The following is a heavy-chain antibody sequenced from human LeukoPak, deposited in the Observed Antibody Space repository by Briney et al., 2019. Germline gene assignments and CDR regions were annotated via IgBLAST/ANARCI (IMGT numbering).Heavy chain of an antibody. CDR3: ARVVDIVATIGGFDY. CDR1: GGSISSGDYY. V-gene: IGHV4-30-4*01. Sequence: SQTLSLTCTVSGGSISSGDYYWSWIRQPPGKSLEWIGYIYYSGSTYYNPSLKSRVTISVDTSKNQFSLKLSSVTAADTAVYYCARVVDIVATIGGFDYWGQGTLVTVSS. J-gene: IGHJ4*02. D-gene: IGHD5-12*01. CDR2: IYYSGST.